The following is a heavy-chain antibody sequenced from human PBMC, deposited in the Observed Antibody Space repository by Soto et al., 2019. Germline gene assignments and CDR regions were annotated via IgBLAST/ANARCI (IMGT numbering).Heavy chain of an antibody. CDR3: ARQRLQLFDY. D-gene: IGHD4-4*01. CDR2: IYYSGST. Sequence: PSETLSLTCTVSGGSISSSSYYWGWIRQPPGKGLEWIGSIYYSGSTYYNPSLKSRVTISVDTSKNQFSLKLSSVTAADTAVYYCARQRLQLFDYWGQGTLVTVSS. J-gene: IGHJ4*02. CDR1: GGSISSSSYY. V-gene: IGHV4-39*01.